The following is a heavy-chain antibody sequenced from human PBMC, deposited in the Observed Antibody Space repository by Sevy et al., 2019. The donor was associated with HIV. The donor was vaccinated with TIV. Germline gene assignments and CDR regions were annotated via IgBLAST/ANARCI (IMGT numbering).Heavy chain of an antibody. Sequence: GGSLRLSCAASGFTFSSYGMHWVRQAPGKGLEWVAVMWYDGSNKYYADSVKGRFTISRDNSKNTLYLQMNSLRAEDTAVYYCARDGYSSGWVGSFDYWGQGTLVTVSS. J-gene: IGHJ4*02. D-gene: IGHD6-19*01. V-gene: IGHV3-33*01. CDR2: MWYDGSNK. CDR1: GFTFSSYG. CDR3: ARDGYSSGWVGSFDY.